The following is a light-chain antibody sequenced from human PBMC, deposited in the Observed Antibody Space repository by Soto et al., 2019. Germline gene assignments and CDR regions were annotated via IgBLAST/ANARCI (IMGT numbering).Light chain of an antibody. CDR2: EVS. Sequence: QSVLTQPASVSGSPGQSITISCTGTSSDVGSYNVVSWYQQHPGEVPKLMIYEVSKRPSGVSNRFSGSKSGNTASLTISVFQAGDEADYYCCSYVGSTTYVFGTGPKVTVL. V-gene: IGLV2-23*02. J-gene: IGLJ1*01. CDR3: CSYVGSTTYV. CDR1: SSDVGSYNV.